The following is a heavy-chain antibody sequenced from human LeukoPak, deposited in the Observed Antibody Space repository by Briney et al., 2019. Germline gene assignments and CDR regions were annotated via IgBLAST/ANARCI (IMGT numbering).Heavy chain of an antibody. CDR1: GFTFSSYD. J-gene: IGHJ6*02. D-gene: IGHD2-2*01. V-gene: IGHV3-13*01. Sequence: GGSLRLSCAASGFTFSSYDMHWVRQATGKGLEWVPAIGTAGDTYYPGSVKGRFTISRENAENSLYLQMNSLRAGDTAVYYCARGYCSSTSCYENYYGMDVWGQGTTVTVSS. CDR2: IGTAGDT. CDR3: ARGYCSSTSCYENYYGMDV.